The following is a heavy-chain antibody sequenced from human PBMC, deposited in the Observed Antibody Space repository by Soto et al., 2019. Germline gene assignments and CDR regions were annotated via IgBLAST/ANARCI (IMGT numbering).Heavy chain of an antibody. Sequence: ASVKVSCKASGGTFSSYAISWVRQAPGQGLEWMGWIIPIFGTATYAQQFQGRVTITADESTSTAYMELSSLRSEDTAVYYCASYRYGSGSYYWFDPWGQGTLVTVSS. J-gene: IGHJ5*02. CDR3: ASYRYGSGSYYWFDP. V-gene: IGHV1-69*13. D-gene: IGHD3-10*01. CDR1: GGTFSSYA. CDR2: IIPIFGTA.